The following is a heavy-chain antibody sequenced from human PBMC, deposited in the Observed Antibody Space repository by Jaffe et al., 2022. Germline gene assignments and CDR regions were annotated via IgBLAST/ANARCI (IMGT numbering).Heavy chain of an antibody. D-gene: IGHD3-22*01. V-gene: IGHV1-46*01. J-gene: IGHJ4*02. CDR3: ARGQTERFYDSTGHYYLDY. CDR2: INPNGGSA. CDR1: GYTFTSFY. Sequence: QVQLVQSGAEVKKPGASVKISCKASGYTFTSFYIHWVRQAPGQGLEWMGIINPNGGSATYAQKFQGRVTMTRDRSTSSVYMELSGLRSEDTAVHYCARGQTERFYDSTGHYYLDYWGQGTPVTVSS.